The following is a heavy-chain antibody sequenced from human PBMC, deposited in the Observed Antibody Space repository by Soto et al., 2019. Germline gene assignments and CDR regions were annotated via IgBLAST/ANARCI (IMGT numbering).Heavy chain of an antibody. V-gene: IGHV4-31*03. CDR2: IYYSGST. D-gene: IGHD6-6*01. CDR3: ARNPDDTGRDLEYCAWDV. CDR1: GGSISSGVYY. J-gene: IGHJ6*02. Sequence: QVQLQESGPGLVKPSQTLSLTCTVSGGSISSGVYYWTWIRQHPGRGLEWIGYIYYSGSTYYNPSLKSRVTRSVDTYNTHFSLNRSSGTDADTAVYYCARNPDDTGRDLEYCAWDVWGRGTTVLVSS.